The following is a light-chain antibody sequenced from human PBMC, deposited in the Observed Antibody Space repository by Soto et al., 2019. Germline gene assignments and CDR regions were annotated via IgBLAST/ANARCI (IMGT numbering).Light chain of an antibody. J-gene: IGKJ4*01. CDR2: GAS. Sequence: EIVLTQSPGTLSLSPGERATLSCRASQTVSTTYLAWYQQKPGQALRLLIYGASSRATGIPDRFSGSGSGTDFTLTISRLEPEDFAVYYCQQYGGSPLTFGGGTKVEIK. CDR3: QQYGGSPLT. V-gene: IGKV3-20*01. CDR1: QTVSTTY.